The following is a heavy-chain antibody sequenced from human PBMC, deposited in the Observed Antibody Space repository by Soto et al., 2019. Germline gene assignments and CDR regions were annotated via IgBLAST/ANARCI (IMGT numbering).Heavy chain of an antibody. CDR3: SRLGTLPYGLGFDY. Sequence: SGTLSPPSPASGGPISISVYYGGGFPHPPGKGLEWIGSIYYSGSTYYNPSLKSRVTISVDTSKNQFSLKLSSVTAADTAVYYCSRLGTLPYGLGFDYWGQGTLVTGSS. CDR2: IYYSGST. V-gene: IGHV4-39*01. J-gene: IGHJ4*02. D-gene: IGHD7-27*01. CDR1: GGPISISVYY.